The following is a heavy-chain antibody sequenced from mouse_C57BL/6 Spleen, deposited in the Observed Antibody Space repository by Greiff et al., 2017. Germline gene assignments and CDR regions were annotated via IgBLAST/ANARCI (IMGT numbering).Heavy chain of an antibody. J-gene: IGHJ4*01. CDR3: ARDDGYRYYAMDY. CDR2: ISSGSSTI. D-gene: IGHD2-3*01. Sequence: EVQRVESGGGLVKPGGSLTLSCAASGFTFSDYGMHWVRQAPEKGLEWVAYISSGSSTIYYADTVKGRFTVSIDNAKHTLFLQMTSLRCEDTAMYSCARDDGYRYYAMDYWGQGTSVTVSS. CDR1: GFTFSDYG. V-gene: IGHV5-17*01.